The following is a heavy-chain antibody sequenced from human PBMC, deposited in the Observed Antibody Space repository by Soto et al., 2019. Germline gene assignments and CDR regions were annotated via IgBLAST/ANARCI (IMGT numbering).Heavy chain of an antibody. CDR3: AREKRAEYGDRAHYYSYMDV. CDR2: IYYSGST. J-gene: IGHJ6*03. CDR1: GGSLGSGGYY. V-gene: IGHV4-31*03. D-gene: IGHD4-17*01. Sequence: PSDTLSLTCTVSGGSLGSGGYYWSWIRQHPGKGLEWIGYIYYSGSTYYNPSLKSRVTISVDTSKNQFSLKLSSVTAADTAVYYCAREKRAEYGDRAHYYSYMDVWAKGTTVTVSS.